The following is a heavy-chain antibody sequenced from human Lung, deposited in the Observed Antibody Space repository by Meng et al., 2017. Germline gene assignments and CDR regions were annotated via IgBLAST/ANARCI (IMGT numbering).Heavy chain of an antibody. V-gene: IGHV1-2*06. CDR3: ARDEDISAAGKLFGDY. J-gene: IGHJ4*02. CDR1: GYNFPDYY. Sequence: HGQRWQSGAEVKKPGASVKFSCKPSGYNFPDYYIHWVRRAPGQGLEWMGRINPKSGDTHYAQKFQARVTMTGDTSISTAYMELSGLRSDDTAMYYCARDEDISAAGKLFGDYWGQGTLVTVSS. CDR2: INPKSGDT. D-gene: IGHD6-13*01.